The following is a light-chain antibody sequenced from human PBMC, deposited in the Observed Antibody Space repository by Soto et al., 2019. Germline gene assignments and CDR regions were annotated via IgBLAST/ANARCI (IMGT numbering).Light chain of an antibody. J-gene: IGLJ2*01. V-gene: IGLV1-40*01. CDR3: QSFDTRLNVV. CDR1: SSNIGAGFA. CDR2: G. Sequence: QSVLTQAPSVSGAPWQSVTISCTGTSSNIGAGFAVYWFQLLPETAPKLLMDGPSGVPDRFPASRSGTSASLTITGLQPEDEGDYYCQSFDTRLNVVFGGGTQLTVL.